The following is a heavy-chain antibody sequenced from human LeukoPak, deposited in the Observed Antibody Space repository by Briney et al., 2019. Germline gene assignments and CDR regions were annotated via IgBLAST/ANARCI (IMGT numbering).Heavy chain of an antibody. V-gene: IGHV4-59*08. CDR2: IHYSGST. J-gene: IGHJ3*01. CDR3: ARLSPYFDGRAFDF. CDR1: GGSISSDY. Sequence: SETLSPTCSVSGGSISSDYWSWIRQPPGKGLKWIGYIHYSGSTNYNPSLRSRVTISVDTSKNLFSLKLTSVTAADTAVYYCARLSPYFDGRAFDFWGQGTMVAVSS. D-gene: IGHD3-9*01.